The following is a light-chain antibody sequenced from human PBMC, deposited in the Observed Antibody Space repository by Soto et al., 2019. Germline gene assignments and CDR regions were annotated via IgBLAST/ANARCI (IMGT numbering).Light chain of an antibody. CDR2: AAS. CDR1: QSISSY. V-gene: IGKV1-39*01. CDR3: QQSYSTPRT. Sequence: DIQMTQSPSSLSASVGDRVTITFRASQSISSYLNWYQQKPGKAPTLLIYAASSLQSGVPSRFSGSGSGTDFTLTISSLQPEDFATYYCQQSYSTPRTFGQGTKVDIK. J-gene: IGKJ1*01.